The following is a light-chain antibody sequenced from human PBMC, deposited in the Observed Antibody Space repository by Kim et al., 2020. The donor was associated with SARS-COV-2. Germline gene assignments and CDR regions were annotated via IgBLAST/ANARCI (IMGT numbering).Light chain of an antibody. Sequence: VAWGQTGRITCQGDSLRSYYETWYQQKPGQAPILVIYGKNNRPSGIPDRFSGSSSGNTASLTITGTQAGDEADYYCNSRDSNDNVVFGGGTQLTVL. CDR3: NSRDSNDNVV. J-gene: IGLJ2*01. CDR1: SLRSYY. V-gene: IGLV3-19*01. CDR2: GKN.